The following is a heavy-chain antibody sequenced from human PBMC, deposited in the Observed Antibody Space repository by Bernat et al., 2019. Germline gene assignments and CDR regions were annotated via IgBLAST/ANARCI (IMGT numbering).Heavy chain of an antibody. J-gene: IGHJ4*02. CDR2: INHSGIA. V-gene: IGHV4-34*01. D-gene: IGHD6-6*01. CDR1: GESFSGFY. CDR3: ASKTPPEYDAVDY. Sequence: QVQLKQWGAGLLKPSGTLSLTCAVYGESFSGFYWSWIRQPPGSGLEWIGEINHSGIANYNPSLKSRVTISVDTSKNQFSLKLSSVTAADTAVYYCASKTPPEYDAVDYWGQGTLVTVSS.